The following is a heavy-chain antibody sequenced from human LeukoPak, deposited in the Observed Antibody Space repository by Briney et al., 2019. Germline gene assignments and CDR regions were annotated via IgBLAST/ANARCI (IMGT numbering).Heavy chain of an antibody. CDR2: ISAYNGNT. V-gene: IGHV1-18*04. J-gene: IGHJ3*02. Sequence: ASVKVSCKASGYTFTGYYMHWVRQAPGQGLEWMGWISAYNGNTNYAQKLQGRVTMTTDTSTGTAYMELRSLRSDDTAVYYCARARVSGSYGIWGQGTMVTVSS. CDR3: ARARVSGSYGI. CDR1: GYTFTGYY. D-gene: IGHD1-26*01.